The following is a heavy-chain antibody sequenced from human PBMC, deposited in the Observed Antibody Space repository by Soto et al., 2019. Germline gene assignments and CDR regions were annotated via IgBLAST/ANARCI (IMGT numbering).Heavy chain of an antibody. D-gene: IGHD3-10*01. Sequence: EVQLLESGAGLVQPGGSLRLCCAASGFTFSSYAMSWVRQAPGKGLEWVSAISGSGGSTYYADSVKGRFTISRDNSKNTLYLQMNSLRAEDTAVYYCAKASGWFGEFDYWGQGTLVTVSS. CDR1: GFTFSSYA. CDR3: AKASGWFGEFDY. CDR2: ISGSGGST. J-gene: IGHJ4*02. V-gene: IGHV3-23*01.